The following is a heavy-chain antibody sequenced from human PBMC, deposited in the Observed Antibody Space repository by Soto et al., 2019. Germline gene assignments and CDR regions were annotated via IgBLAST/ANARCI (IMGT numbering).Heavy chain of an antibody. Sequence: SVKVSCKASGGTFSSYAISWVRQAPGQGLEWMGGIIPIFGTANYAQKFQGRVTITADESASTAYMELSSLRSEDTAVYYCARDPIPGDMIVNYGMDVWGQGTTVTVSS. CDR1: GGTFSSYA. V-gene: IGHV1-69*13. D-gene: IGHD3-22*01. CDR3: ARDPIPGDMIVNYGMDV. CDR2: IIPIFGTA. J-gene: IGHJ6*02.